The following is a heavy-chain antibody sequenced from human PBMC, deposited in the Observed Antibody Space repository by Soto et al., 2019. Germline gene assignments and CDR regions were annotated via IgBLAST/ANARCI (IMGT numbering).Heavy chain of an antibody. V-gene: IGHV4-34*01. CDR3: AKNLPGRGYYYGMDV. CDR2: INHSGST. D-gene: IGHD3-10*01. J-gene: IGHJ6*02. Sequence: SETLSITFSVYGGSFSVYYWSWIRQPPGKGLEWIGEINHSGSTNYNPSLKSRVTISVDTSKNQFSLKLSSVTAADTAVYYCAKNLPGRGYYYGMDVWGQGTTVTASS. CDR1: GGSFSVYY.